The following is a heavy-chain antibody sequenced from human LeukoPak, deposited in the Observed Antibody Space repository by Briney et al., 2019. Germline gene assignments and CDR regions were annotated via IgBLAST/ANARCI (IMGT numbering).Heavy chain of an antibody. CDR2: IRSSGSTI. D-gene: IGHD3-22*01. V-gene: IGHV3-48*03. CDR3: ARDLLPLSSGYSYAWDAQSVQDGMCV. CDR1: GFIFSSYE. J-gene: IGHJ6*02. Sequence: PGGSLTLSCTASGFIFSSYEMNWVRQAPGKGLEWVSYIRSSGSTIYYADSVKGRFTISRDNAKNSLYLQMNSLRAEDTAVYYCARDLLPLSSGYSYAWDAQSVQDGMCVWGQVATVTVSS.